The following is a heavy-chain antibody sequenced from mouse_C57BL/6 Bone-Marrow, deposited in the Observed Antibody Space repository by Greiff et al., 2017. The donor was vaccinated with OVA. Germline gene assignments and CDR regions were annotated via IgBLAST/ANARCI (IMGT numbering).Heavy chain of an antibody. V-gene: IGHV1-15*01. CDR1: GYTFTDYE. D-gene: IGHD2-5*01. Sequence: VQPVESGAELVRPGASVTLSCKASGYTFTDYEMHRVKQTPVHGLEWIGAIDPETGGTAYNQKFKGKAILTADKSSSTAYMELRSLTTEGSAVYYGARSYSNYGDFDYWGQGTTLTVSS. J-gene: IGHJ2*01. CDR2: IDPETGGT. CDR3: ARSYSNYGDFDY.